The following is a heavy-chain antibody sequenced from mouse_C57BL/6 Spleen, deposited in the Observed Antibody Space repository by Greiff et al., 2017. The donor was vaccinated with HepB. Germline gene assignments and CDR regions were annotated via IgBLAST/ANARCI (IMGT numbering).Heavy chain of an antibody. V-gene: IGHV14-1*01. CDR2: IYPEDGDT. CDR1: GFNIKDYY. CDR3: TTPYYYGSSYVGFEG. J-gene: IGHJ1*03. Sequence: VQLQHSGAELVRPGASVKLSCTASGFNIKDYYMHWVKQRPEQGLEWIGRIYPEDGDTDNAPKFQGKATMTADTSSNTAYLQLSSLTSEDTAGYYCTTPYYYGSSYVGFEGWGTGTTVTVSS. D-gene: IGHD1-1*01.